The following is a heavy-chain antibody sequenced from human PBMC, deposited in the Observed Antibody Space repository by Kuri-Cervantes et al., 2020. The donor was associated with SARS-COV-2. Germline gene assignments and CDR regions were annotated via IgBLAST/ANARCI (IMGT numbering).Heavy chain of an antibody. CDR1: GFTFDDYT. CDR2: ISWDGGST. J-gene: IGHJ4*02. V-gene: IGHV3-43*01. D-gene: IGHD6-19*01. Sequence: GGSLRLSCAASGFTFDDYTMHWVRQAPGKGLEWVSLISWDGGSTYYADSVKGRFTISRDNSKNTLYLQMNSLRAEDTAVYYCANSLIWLETGFDYWGQGTLVTVSS. CDR3: ANSLIWLETGFDY.